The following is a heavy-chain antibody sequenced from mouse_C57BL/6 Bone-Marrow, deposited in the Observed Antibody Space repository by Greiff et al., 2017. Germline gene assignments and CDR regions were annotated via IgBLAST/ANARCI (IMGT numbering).Heavy chain of an antibody. CDR1: GYTFTDYN. CDR2: INPNNGGT. V-gene: IGHV1-18*01. CDR3: ARRAFYDGVSWFAY. D-gene: IGHD1-1*02. Sequence: EVQVEESGPELVKPGASVKISCKASGYTFTDYNMDWVKQSHGKSLEWIGDINPNNGGTIYNQKFKSKATLTVDKSSSTAYMQLRSLTSEDTAVYYCARRAFYDGVSWFAYWGQGTLVTVSA. J-gene: IGHJ3*01.